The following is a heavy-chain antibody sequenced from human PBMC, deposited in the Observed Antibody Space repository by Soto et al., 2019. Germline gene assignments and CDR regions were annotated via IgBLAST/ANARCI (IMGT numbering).Heavy chain of an antibody. CDR3: ARERGSGWTFDY. Sequence: GGSLRLSCAASGFTFSTYSMNWVRQAPGKGLEWVSSISSSSTIYYADSVKGRFTISRDNVQNSLYLQMHSLRAEDTAVYYCARERGSGWTFDYWGQGTLVTFSS. CDR1: GFTFSTYS. D-gene: IGHD6-19*01. V-gene: IGHV3-48*01. CDR2: ISSSSTI. J-gene: IGHJ4*02.